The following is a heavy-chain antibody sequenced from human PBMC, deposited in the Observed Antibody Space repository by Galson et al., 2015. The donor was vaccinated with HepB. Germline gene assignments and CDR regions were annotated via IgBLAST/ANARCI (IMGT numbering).Heavy chain of an antibody. CDR3: TTVTLYGDYVGEAYYYYYYMDV. J-gene: IGHJ6*03. CDR1: GFTFSNAW. CDR2: IKSKTDGGTT. Sequence: SLRLSCAASGFTFSNAWVSWVHQAPGKGLEWVGRIKSKTDGGTTDYAAPVKGRFTISRDDSKNTLYLQMNSLKTEDTAVYYCTTVTLYGDYVGEAYYYYYYMDVWGKGTTVTVSS. V-gene: IGHV3-15*01. D-gene: IGHD4-17*01.